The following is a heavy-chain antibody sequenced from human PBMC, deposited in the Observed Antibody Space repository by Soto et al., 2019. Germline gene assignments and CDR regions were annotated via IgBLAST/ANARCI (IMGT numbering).Heavy chain of an antibody. J-gene: IGHJ4*02. CDR1: GFTFSSYD. V-gene: IGHV3-13*04. CDR2: IGTAGDT. CDR3: ARAIGPTLFDY. D-gene: IGHD3-22*01. Sequence: HPGGSLRLSCSASGFTFSSYDMHWVRQGPGKGLEWFSAIGTAGDTNYAGSVKGRFTISRENAKNSLYLQMNSLRAVDTAIYFCARAIGPTLFDYWGQGTLVTVSS.